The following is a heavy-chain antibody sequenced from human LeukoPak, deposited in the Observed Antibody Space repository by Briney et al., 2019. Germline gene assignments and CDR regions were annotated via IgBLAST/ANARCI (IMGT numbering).Heavy chain of an antibody. CDR2: IYYSGST. Sequence: PSETLSLTCAVYGGSFSGYYWSWIRQPPGKGLEWIGSIYYSGSTYYNPSLKSRVTISVDTSKNQFSLKLSSVTAADTAVYYCARQVRGGSGSDYFDYWGQGTLVTVSS. CDR1: GGSFSGYY. CDR3: ARQVRGGSGSDYFDY. J-gene: IGHJ4*02. V-gene: IGHV4-34*01. D-gene: IGHD1-26*01.